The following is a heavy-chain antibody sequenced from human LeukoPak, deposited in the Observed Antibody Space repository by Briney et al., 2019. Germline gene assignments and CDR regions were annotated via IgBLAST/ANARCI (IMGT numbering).Heavy chain of an antibody. CDR3: ARPYYDFWSGYYKYYYMDV. D-gene: IGHD3-3*01. Sequence: SETLSLTCAVSGYSISSGYYWGWIRQPPGQGLEWIGSIYHSGSTYYNPSLKSRVTISVDTSKNQFSLKLSSVTAADTAVYYCARPYYDFWSGYYKYYYMDVWGKGTTVTVSS. V-gene: IGHV4-38-2*01. CDR2: IYHSGST. CDR1: GYSISSGYY. J-gene: IGHJ6*03.